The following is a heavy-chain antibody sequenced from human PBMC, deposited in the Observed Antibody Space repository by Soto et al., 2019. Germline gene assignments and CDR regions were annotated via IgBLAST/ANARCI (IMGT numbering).Heavy chain of an antibody. CDR1: GGTFSSYA. J-gene: IGHJ6*02. Sequence: QVELVQSGAEVKKPGSSVKVSCKASGGTFSSYAISWVRQAPGQGLEWMGGIISIFSTANYAQKFQGRVTITADESTSTAYMELSILRSEDTAVYYCARHVPAAGYYYGMDVWGQGTTVTVSS. CDR3: ARHVPAAGYYYGMDV. V-gene: IGHV1-69*12. CDR2: IISIFSTA. D-gene: IGHD2-2*01.